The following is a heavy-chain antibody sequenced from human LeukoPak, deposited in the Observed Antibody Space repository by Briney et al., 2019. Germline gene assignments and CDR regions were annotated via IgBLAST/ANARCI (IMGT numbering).Heavy chain of an antibody. V-gene: IGHV3-7*01. J-gene: IGHJ4*02. CDR3: ASRAHFWSGPGG. D-gene: IGHD3-3*02. CDR1: GFTFSRNW. Sequence: GSLRLSCAASGFTFSRNWMSWVRQAPGKGLEWVANIKQDGSEKYYVDSVKGRFTISRDNAKNSLYLQMNSLRAEDTAVYYCASRAHFWSGPGGWGQGTLVTVSS. CDR2: IKQDGSEK.